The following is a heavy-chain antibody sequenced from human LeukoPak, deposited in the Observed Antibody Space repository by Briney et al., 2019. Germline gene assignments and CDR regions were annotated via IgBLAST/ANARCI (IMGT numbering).Heavy chain of an antibody. Sequence: APVKVSCKASGYTFTSYGISWVRQAPGQGLEWMGWISAYNGNTNYAQKLQGRVTMTTDTSTSTAYMELRSLRSDDTAVYYCAREEDPHYYGSGSYYEIDYWGQGTLVTVSS. J-gene: IGHJ4*02. V-gene: IGHV1-18*04. CDR1: GYTFTSYG. CDR2: ISAYNGNT. CDR3: AREEDPHYYGSGSYYEIDY. D-gene: IGHD3-10*01.